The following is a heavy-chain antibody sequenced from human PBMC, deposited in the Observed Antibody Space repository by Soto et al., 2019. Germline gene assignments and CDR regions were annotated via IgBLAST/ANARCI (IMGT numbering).Heavy chain of an antibody. CDR3: VRDGTKTLRDWFDL. V-gene: IGHV4-4*07. CDR2: IYATGTT. CDR1: GASISGFY. Sequence: PSETLSLTCTVSGASISGFYWSWIRKSAGKGLEWIGRIYATGTTDYNPSLKSRVMMSVDTSKKQFSLKLRSVTAADTAVYYCVRDGTKTLRDWFDLWGQGMSVTVSS. J-gene: IGHJ5*02. D-gene: IGHD1-1*01.